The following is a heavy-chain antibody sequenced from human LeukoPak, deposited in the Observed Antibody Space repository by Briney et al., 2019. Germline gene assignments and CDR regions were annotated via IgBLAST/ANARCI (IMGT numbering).Heavy chain of an antibody. CDR3: AKGDVSVTREFDY. V-gene: IGHV3-7*01. Sequence: PGGSLRLSCAVSGFTFSSDWMIWVRQAPGKGLEWVANINPDGSEKNYVDSVRGRFTISRDNAKNSLDLQMNSLRAEDTAVYYCAKGDVSVTREFDYWGQGTLVTVSS. D-gene: IGHD7-27*01. CDR1: GFTFSSDW. CDR2: INPDGSEK. J-gene: IGHJ4*02.